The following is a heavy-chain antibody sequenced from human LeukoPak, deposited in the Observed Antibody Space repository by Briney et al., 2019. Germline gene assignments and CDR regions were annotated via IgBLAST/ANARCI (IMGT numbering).Heavy chain of an antibody. CDR3: AKTVRSSTSSIRPYYYYGMDV. Sequence: GGSLRLSCAASGFTSSSFAMGWVRQAPRKGLEWVSGISGSGGSTYYADSVKGRFTISRDNSKNTLYLQMNSLRAEDTAVYYCAKTVRSSTSSIRPYYYYGMDVWGQGTTVTVSS. CDR1: GFTSSSFA. CDR2: ISGSGGST. D-gene: IGHD2-2*01. J-gene: IGHJ6*02. V-gene: IGHV3-23*01.